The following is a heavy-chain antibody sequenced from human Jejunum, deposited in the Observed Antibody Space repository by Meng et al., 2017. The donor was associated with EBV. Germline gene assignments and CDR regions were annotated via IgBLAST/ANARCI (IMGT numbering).Heavy chain of an antibody. D-gene: IGHD3-16*02. J-gene: IGHJ4*02. V-gene: IGHV4-34*01. CDR1: RWSFVGFY. CDR2: INHTGRT. Sequence: QLGVVLLSPSATLYLPVAVYRWSFVGFYWSWISQHPGKGLEWIAEINHTGRTNYNPSLWSRVSISAETSQKQFSLRLKSVSAADTALYYCARVAFSYTTRSLDSWGQGTLVTVSS. CDR3: ARVAFSYTTRSLDS.